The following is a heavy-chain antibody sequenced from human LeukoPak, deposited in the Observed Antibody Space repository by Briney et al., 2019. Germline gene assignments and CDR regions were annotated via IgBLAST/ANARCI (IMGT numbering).Heavy chain of an antibody. J-gene: IGHJ4*02. Sequence: SETLSLTCTVSGGSVSSGSYYWSWIRQPPGKGLEWIGYIYYSGSTNYNPSLKSRVTISVDTSKNQFSLKLSSVTAADTAVYYCAKEPHSSGWYWRWSDWGQGTLVTVSS. CDR2: IYYSGST. CDR1: GGSVSSGSYY. CDR3: AKEPHSSGWYWRWSD. V-gene: IGHV4-61*01. D-gene: IGHD6-19*01.